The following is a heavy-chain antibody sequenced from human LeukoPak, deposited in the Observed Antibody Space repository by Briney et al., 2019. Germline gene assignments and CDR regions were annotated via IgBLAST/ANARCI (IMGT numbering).Heavy chain of an antibody. V-gene: IGHV4-59*01. D-gene: IGHD5-18*01. J-gene: IGHJ6*03. CDR3: ARTTEGGYTYDYFYYYYMDV. Sequence: KPSETLSLTCTVSGGSISSYYWSWIRQPPGKGLDWIGYIYYSGSTNYNPSLKSRVTISVDTSKNQFSLKLSSVTAADTAVYYCARTTEGGYTYDYFYYYYMDVWGKGTTVTISS. CDR1: GGSISSYY. CDR2: IYYSGST.